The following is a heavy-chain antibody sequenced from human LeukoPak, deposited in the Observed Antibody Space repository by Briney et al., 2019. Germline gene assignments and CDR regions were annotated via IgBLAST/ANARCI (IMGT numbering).Heavy chain of an antibody. CDR1: SFSITSAYY. D-gene: IGHD6-19*01. Sequence: PSETLSLTCAVSSFSITSAYYWGWIRQPPGKGLEWIGTIFHSGTSYYNPPLKSRVTISIDTSKNQFSLNLRPVTAADTAVYYCARQDSGWFQIDYWGQGTLVTVSS. J-gene: IGHJ4*02. V-gene: IGHV4-38-2*01. CDR2: IFHSGTS. CDR3: ARQDSGWFQIDY.